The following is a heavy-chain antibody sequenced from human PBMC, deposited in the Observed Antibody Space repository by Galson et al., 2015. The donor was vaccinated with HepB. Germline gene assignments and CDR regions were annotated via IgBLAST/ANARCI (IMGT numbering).Heavy chain of an antibody. D-gene: IGHD6-6*01. CDR1: GFTFSSYS. V-gene: IGHV3-21*01. Sequence: SLGLSCAASGFTFSSYSMNWVRQAPGKGLEWVSSISSSSSYIYYADSVKGRFTISRDNAKNSLYLQMNSLRAEDTAVYYCARDMEDSADRPQDRHYFYYGMDVWGQGTTVTVSS. CDR2: ISSSSSYI. CDR3: ARDMEDSADRPQDRHYFYYGMDV. J-gene: IGHJ6*02.